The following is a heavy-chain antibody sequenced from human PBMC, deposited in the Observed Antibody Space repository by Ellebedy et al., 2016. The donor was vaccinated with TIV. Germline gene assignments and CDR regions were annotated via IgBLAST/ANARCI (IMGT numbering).Heavy chain of an antibody. D-gene: IGHD3-22*01. J-gene: IGHJ4*02. CDR3: AKGGFDRSGYFAPPVEY. Sequence: GESLKISCAASGFAFSTYAMHWLRQAPGKGLEWVAVMSNDESGKHYEDSVKGRFTISRDNSKNTLDLQMNSLRAEDTAVYYCAKGGFDRSGYFAPPVEYWGQGTLVTVSS. CDR2: MSNDESGK. CDR1: GFAFSTYA. V-gene: IGHV3-30*18.